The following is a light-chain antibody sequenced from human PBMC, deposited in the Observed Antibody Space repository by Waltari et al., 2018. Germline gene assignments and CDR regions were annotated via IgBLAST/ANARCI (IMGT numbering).Light chain of an antibody. Sequence: SALTQPASMSGYPGQSITISCTGTNRDIGLYDYVSWYQQHPGKAPKLIISDVSKRRSGVPARFSGSVSGYTASLTISGLQAEDEADYYCSSYTATDTYVFGSGTTVIVL. CDR1: NRDIGLYDY. V-gene: IGLV2-14*03. CDR3: SSYTATDTYV. CDR2: DVS. J-gene: IGLJ1*01.